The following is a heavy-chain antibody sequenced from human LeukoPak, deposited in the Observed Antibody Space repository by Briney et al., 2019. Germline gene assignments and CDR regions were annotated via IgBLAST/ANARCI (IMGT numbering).Heavy chain of an antibody. Sequence: GGSLRLSCAASGFTFSSYSMNWVRQAPGKGLEWVSSISSSSSYIYYADSVKGRFTISRHNAKNSLYLQMNSLRAEDTAVYYCARALRLRLGELSTYDYWGQGTLVTVSS. CDR1: GFTFSSYS. V-gene: IGHV3-21*01. D-gene: IGHD3-16*02. CDR3: ARALRLRLGELSTYDY. J-gene: IGHJ4*02. CDR2: ISSSSSYI.